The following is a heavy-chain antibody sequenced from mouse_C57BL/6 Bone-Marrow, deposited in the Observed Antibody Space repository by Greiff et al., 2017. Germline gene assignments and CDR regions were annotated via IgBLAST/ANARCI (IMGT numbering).Heavy chain of an antibody. J-gene: IGHJ3*01. CDR2: IDPSDSYT. CDR1: GYTFTSYW. V-gene: IGHV1-50*01. D-gene: IGHD1-1*01. Sequence: QVKLQQPGAELVKPGASVKLSCKASGYTFTSYWMQWVKQRPGQGLEWIGEIDPSDSYTNYHQKFKGKATLTVDTSSSTAYMQISSLTSEASAVYDCARAGYYGSSYSWCAYWGQGTRVTVSA. CDR3: ARAGYYGSSYSWCAY.